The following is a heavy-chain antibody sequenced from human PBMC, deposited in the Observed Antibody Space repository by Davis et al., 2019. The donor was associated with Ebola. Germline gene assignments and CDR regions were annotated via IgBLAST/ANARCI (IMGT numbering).Heavy chain of an antibody. CDR2: TSHSGVT. CDR1: GGSFSGQY. J-gene: IGHJ4*02. Sequence: PSETLSLTCAVYGGSFSGQYWSWIRQPPGKGLEWIGETSHSGVTNYNPSLKSRVTISVDTSKNQFSLKLTSVTAADTAVYYCARWNEGSDHWGQGTLITVSS. D-gene: IGHD1-1*01. V-gene: IGHV4-34*01. CDR3: ARWNEGSDH.